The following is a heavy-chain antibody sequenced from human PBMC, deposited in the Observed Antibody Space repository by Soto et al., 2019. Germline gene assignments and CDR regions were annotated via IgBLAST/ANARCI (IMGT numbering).Heavy chain of an antibody. CDR1: GFTFSSYG. J-gene: IGHJ4*02. CDR2: ISYDGSYK. CDR3: AKEAVGATPDY. Sequence: QVQLVESGGGVVQPGRSLRLSCAASGFTFSSYGMHWVRQAPGKGLEWVAVISYDGSYKYYADSVKGRFTISRDNSKNTLYLQMNSLRAEDTAVFYCAKEAVGATPDYWGQGTLVTVSS. V-gene: IGHV3-30*18. D-gene: IGHD1-26*01.